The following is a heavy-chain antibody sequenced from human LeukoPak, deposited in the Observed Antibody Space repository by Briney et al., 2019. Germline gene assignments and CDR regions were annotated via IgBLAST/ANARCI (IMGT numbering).Heavy chain of an antibody. D-gene: IGHD2-21*02. CDR3: ARMPRRRLTVVTLGGHYFDY. V-gene: IGHV4-38-2*02. Sequence: PSETLSLTCTVSGYSISSAYYWVWIRQPPGKGLEWIGTIYHSGTTYYNPSLKSRVAISVDTSKNQFSLRLSSVTAADTAVYYCARMPRRRLTVVTLGGHYFDYWGQGTLVTVSS. J-gene: IGHJ4*02. CDR2: IYHSGTT. CDR1: GYSISSAYY.